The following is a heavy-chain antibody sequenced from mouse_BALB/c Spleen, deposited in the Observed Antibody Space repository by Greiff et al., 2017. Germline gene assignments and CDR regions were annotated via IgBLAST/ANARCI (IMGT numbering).Heavy chain of an antibody. CDR3: ARYDYDGRDYFDY. Sequence: DVHLVESGGGLVQPGGSLRLSCATSGFTFTDYYMSWVRQPPGKALEWLGFIRNKANGYTTEYSASVKGRFTISRDNSQSILYLQMNTLRAEDSATYYCARYDYDGRDYFDYWGRGTTLTVSA. CDR2: IRNKANGYTT. D-gene: IGHD2-4*01. V-gene: IGHV7-3*02. J-gene: IGHJ2*01. CDR1: GFTFTDYY.